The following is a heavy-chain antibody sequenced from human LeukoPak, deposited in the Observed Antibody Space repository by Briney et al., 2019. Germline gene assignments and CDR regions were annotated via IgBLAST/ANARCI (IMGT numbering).Heavy chain of an antibody. CDR1: GFTFINFA. Sequence: GGSLRLSCAASGFTFINFAMSWVRQAPGKGLEWVSALSANGKSAYYADSVKGRFTISRDTSKSTLFLQMNSLRVEDTAIYYCAKIVWRSVVVPYYFEDWGQGTLVTVSP. V-gene: IGHV3-23*01. D-gene: IGHD3-22*01. CDR2: LSANGKSA. J-gene: IGHJ4*02. CDR3: AKIVWRSVVVPYYFED.